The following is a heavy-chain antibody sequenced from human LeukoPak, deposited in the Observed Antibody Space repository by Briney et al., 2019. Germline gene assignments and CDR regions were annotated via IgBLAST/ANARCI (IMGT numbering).Heavy chain of an antibody. D-gene: IGHD3-22*01. CDR2: ISSSSIYI. V-gene: IGHV3-21*01. J-gene: IGHJ4*02. Sequence: GGSLRLSCAASGFTFSTYSLNWVRQAPGKGLEWVSSISSSSIYIYYADSVKGRFTISRDNAKNSLYLQMNSLRAEDTAVYYCARDVCDSSGYYAIDYWGQGTLVTVSS. CDR3: ARDVCDSSGYYAIDY. CDR1: GFTFSTYS.